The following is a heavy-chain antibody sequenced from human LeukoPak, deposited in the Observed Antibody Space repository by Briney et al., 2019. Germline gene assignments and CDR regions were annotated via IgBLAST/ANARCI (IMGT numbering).Heavy chain of an antibody. D-gene: IGHD5-18*01. Sequence: SETLSLTCAVYGGSFSGYYWSWIRQPPGKGLEWIGYIYYSGSTNYNPSLKSRVTISVDTSKNQFSLKLSSVTAADTAVYYCARGAVDTAMEDWGQGTLVTVSS. CDR1: GGSFSGYY. CDR3: ARGAVDTAMED. J-gene: IGHJ4*02. CDR2: IYYSGST. V-gene: IGHV4-59*01.